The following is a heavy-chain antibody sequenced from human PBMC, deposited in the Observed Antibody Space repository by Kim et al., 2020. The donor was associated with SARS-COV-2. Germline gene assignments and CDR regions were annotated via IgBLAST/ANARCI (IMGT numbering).Heavy chain of an antibody. J-gene: IGHJ6*01. CDR2: INHSGST. CDR3: ASLEPVTTTKLYYYYGMDV. Sequence: SETLSLTCAVYGGSFSGYYWSWIRQPPGKGLEWIGEINHSGSTNYNPSLKSRVTISVDTSKNQFSLKLSSVTAADTAVYYCASLEPVTTTKLYYYYGMDV. CDR1: GGSFSGYY. D-gene: IGHD4-4*01. V-gene: IGHV4-34*01.